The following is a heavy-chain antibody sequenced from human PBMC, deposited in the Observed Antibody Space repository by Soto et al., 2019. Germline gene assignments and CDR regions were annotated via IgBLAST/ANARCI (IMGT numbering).Heavy chain of an antibody. CDR2: INAGNGNT. CDR3: GVGVGYYYYMDV. Sequence: QVQLVQSGAEVKKPGASVKVSCKASGYTFTSYAMHWVRQAPGQRLEWMGWINAGNGNTKYSQKFQGRVTITRDTSASTAYMELSSLRSEDTAVYSCGVGVGYYYYMDVWGKGTTVTVSS. V-gene: IGHV1-3*01. D-gene: IGHD1-26*01. J-gene: IGHJ6*03. CDR1: GYTFTSYA.